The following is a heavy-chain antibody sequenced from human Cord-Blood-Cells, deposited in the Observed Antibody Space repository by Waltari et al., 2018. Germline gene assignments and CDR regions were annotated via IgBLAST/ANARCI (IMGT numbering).Heavy chain of an antibody. D-gene: IGHD2-2*02. J-gene: IGHJ5*02. V-gene: IGHV4-34*01. CDR2: INHSGST. CDR1: GGSFSGYY. CDR3: ARVDCSSTSCYKNWFDP. Sequence: QVQLQQWGAGLLKPSETLSLTCAVYGGSFSGYYWRWIRQPPGKGLEWIGEINHSGSTNYNPSLKSRVTISVDTSKNQFSLKLSSVTAADTAVYYCARVDCSSTSCYKNWFDPWGQGTLVTVSS.